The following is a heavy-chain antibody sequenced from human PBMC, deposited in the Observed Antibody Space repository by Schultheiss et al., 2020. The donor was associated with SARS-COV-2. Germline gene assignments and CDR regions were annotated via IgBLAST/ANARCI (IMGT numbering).Heavy chain of an antibody. CDR1: GFTFSSYA. V-gene: IGHV3-23*01. CDR3: ARVVGSGSYYNGGPFDY. Sequence: GGSLRLSCAASGFTFSSYAMSWVRQAPGKGLEWVSAISGSGGSTYYADSVKGRFTISRDNAKNSLYLQMNSLRAEDTALYHCARVVGSGSYYNGGPFDYWGQGTLVTVSS. J-gene: IGHJ4*02. CDR2: ISGSGGST. D-gene: IGHD3-10*01.